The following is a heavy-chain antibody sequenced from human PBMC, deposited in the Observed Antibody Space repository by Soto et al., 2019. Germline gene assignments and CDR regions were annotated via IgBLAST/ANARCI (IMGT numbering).Heavy chain of an antibody. V-gene: IGHV3-7*01. D-gene: IGHD1-26*01. Sequence: EVQLVDSGGALVQPGESLRLSCAASGFTFSDYLMTWVRQAPGKGLEWVAIIKQDGNEKYYVDSVKGRFTISRDNTKNSLYLQFNDLRAEDTAVSYCAIGRSLGKWGQGTLVPVSS. CDR3: AIGRSLGK. CDR1: GFTFSDYL. CDR2: IKQDGNEK. J-gene: IGHJ4*02.